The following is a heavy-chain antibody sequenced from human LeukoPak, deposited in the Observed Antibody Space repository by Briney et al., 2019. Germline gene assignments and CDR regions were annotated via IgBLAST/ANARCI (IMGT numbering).Heavy chain of an antibody. J-gene: IGHJ4*02. CDR3: AKESTKDSNPR. CDR2: ISGSGGST. D-gene: IGHD4-4*01. CDR1: GFTFSSYA. Sequence: GGSLRLSCAASGFTFSSYAMSWVRQAPGKGLEWGSAISGSGGSTYYADSVKGRFTISGDNSKNTLYLQMNSLRAEDTVVYYCAKESTKDSNPRWGQGALVTVSS. V-gene: IGHV3-23*01.